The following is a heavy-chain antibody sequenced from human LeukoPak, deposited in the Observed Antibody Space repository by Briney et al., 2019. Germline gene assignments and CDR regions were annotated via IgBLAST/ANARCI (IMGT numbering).Heavy chain of an antibody. J-gene: IGHJ4*02. CDR2: INPNSGGT. CDR3: ARGSESNFWSGYSP. D-gene: IGHD3-3*01. CDR1: GYTFTGYY. Sequence: GASVKDSCKASGYTFTGYYMHWVRQAPGQGLEWMGWINPNSGGTNYAQKFQGRVTMTRDTSISTAYMELSRLRSDDTAVYYCARGSESNFWSGYSPWGQGTLVTVSS. V-gene: IGHV1-2*02.